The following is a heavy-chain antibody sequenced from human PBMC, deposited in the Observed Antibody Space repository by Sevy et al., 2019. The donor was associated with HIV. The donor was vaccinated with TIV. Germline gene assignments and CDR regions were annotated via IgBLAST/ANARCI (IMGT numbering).Heavy chain of an antibody. Sequence: SETLSLTCTVSGGSISSSSYYWGWIRQPPGKGLEWIGSIYYSGSTYYNPSLKSRVTISVDTSKNQFSLKLSSVTAADTAVYYCARHVEVARLRLDYWGQGTLVTVSS. CDR1: GGSISSSSYY. J-gene: IGHJ4*02. CDR3: ARHVEVARLRLDY. V-gene: IGHV4-39*01. CDR2: IYYSGST. D-gene: IGHD6-19*01.